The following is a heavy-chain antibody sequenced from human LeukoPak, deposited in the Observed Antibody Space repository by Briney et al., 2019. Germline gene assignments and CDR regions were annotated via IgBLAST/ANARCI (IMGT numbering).Heavy chain of an antibody. CDR2: VNPNSGGT. CDR3: ARAYDSSGYFYY. D-gene: IGHD3-22*01. J-gene: IGHJ4*02. Sequence: ASVKVSCKASGYTSTVYYMHWVRQAPGQGLEWMGWVNPNSGGTYYAQRLQGRVTMTTDTSTSTAYMELRSLRSDDTAVYYCARAYDSSGYFYYWGQGALVTVSS. V-gene: IGHV1-2*02. CDR1: GYTSTVYY.